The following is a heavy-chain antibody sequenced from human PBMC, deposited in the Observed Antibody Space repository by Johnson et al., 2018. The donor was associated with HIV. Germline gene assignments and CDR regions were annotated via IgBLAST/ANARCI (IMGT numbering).Heavy chain of an antibody. Sequence: QVQLVESGGGVVQPVRSLRLSCAASGFTFSSYGMHWVRQAPGKGLEWVAVISYDGSNKYYADSVKGRLTISRDNSKNTLYLQMNSLRAEDTGVYYCAKDLEEGQQWLIGAFDIWGQGTMVTVSS. D-gene: IGHD6-19*01. CDR3: AKDLEEGQQWLIGAFDI. CDR2: ISYDGSNK. V-gene: IGHV3-30*18. CDR1: GFTFSSYG. J-gene: IGHJ3*02.